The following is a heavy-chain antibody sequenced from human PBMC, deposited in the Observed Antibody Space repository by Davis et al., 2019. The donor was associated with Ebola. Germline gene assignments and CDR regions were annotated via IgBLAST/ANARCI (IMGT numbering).Heavy chain of an antibody. J-gene: IGHJ6*02. CDR2: IKQDGSEK. V-gene: IGHV3-7*01. CDR3: ATRQIPVIRLYGMDV. D-gene: IGHD3-10*01. Sequence: GESLKISCAASGFTFSNAWMNWVRQAPGKGLEWVANIKQDGSEKYYVDSVKGRFTISRDNAKNSLYLQMNSLRAEDTAVYYCATRQIPVIRLYGMDVWGQGTTVTVSS. CDR1: GFTFSNAW.